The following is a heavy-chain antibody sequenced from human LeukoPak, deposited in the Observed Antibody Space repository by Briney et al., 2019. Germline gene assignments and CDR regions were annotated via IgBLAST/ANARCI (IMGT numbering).Heavy chain of an antibody. Sequence: SETLSLTCSVSGGSISTYYWSWIRQPPGKGLEWIGYIYYSGRTSYNPSLKSRVTISVDTSKNQFSLKRSSVTAADTAVYYCARRSTMVRGVGWFDPWGQGTLVTVSS. CDR1: GGSISTYY. CDR2: IYYSGRT. J-gene: IGHJ5*02. CDR3: ARRSTMVRGVGWFDP. V-gene: IGHV4-59*12. D-gene: IGHD3-10*01.